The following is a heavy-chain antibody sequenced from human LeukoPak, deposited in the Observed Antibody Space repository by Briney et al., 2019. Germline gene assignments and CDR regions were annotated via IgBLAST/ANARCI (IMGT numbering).Heavy chain of an antibody. D-gene: IGHD6-19*01. CDR1: GGSFSGYY. CDR2: IYYSGST. J-gene: IGHJ4*01. Sequence: SETLSLTCAVYGGSFSGYYWSWIRQPPGKGLEWIGSIYYSGSTYYNPSLKSRVTISVDTSKNQFSLKLISVTAADTSVYYCASDDGGHSRGAPQFDYWGQGTLVTVSS. V-gene: IGHV4-34*01. CDR3: ASDDGGHSRGAPQFDY.